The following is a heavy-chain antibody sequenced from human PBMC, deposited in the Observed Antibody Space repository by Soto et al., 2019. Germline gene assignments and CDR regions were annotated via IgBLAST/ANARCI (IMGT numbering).Heavy chain of an antibody. V-gene: IGHV3-53*01. D-gene: IGHD3-10*01. J-gene: IGHJ4*02. CDR1: GFTVSSNY. CDR2: LYTSGTT. CDR3: AKFNPDYYYFDQ. Sequence: EVQLVESGGGLIQPGGSLRLSCAASGFTVSSNYMSWVRQPPGKGLGWVSALYTSGTTYYADSVKGRFTISRDTSKNTLYHQMNSLRAEDTAVYYCAKFNPDYYYFDQWGQGTLVTVSS.